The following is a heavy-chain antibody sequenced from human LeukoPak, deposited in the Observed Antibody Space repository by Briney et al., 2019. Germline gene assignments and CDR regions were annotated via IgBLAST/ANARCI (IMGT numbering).Heavy chain of an antibody. Sequence: PGGSLRLSCAASGFTVSSYAMHWVRQAPGKGLEYVSAISSNGGSTYYADSVKGRFTISRDNSKNTLYLQMSSLRAEDTAVYYCVKDRGWFGELLPFDYWGQGTLVTVSS. CDR3: VKDRGWFGELLPFDY. J-gene: IGHJ4*02. D-gene: IGHD3-10*01. V-gene: IGHV3-64D*06. CDR1: GFTVSSYA. CDR2: ISSNGGST.